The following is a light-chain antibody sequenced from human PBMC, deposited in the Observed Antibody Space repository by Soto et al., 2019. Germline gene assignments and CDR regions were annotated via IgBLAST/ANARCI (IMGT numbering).Light chain of an antibody. CDR2: DAS. J-gene: IGKJ2*01. CDR3: QQYDNLPPYT. CDR1: QDISNY. V-gene: IGKV1-33*01. Sequence: DIQMTQSPSSLSASVGDRVTITCQASQDISNYLNWYQQKPGKAPQLLIYDASNLETGVPSRFSGSGSGTDFTFTISRLQPEDIATYYCQQYDNLPPYTFCQGTQREIK.